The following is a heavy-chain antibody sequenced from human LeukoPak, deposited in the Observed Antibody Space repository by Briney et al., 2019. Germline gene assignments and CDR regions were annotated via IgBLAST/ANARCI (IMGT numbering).Heavy chain of an antibody. CDR2: IGGTGDRT. Sequence: PGGALRLSCAASRFTFSSYAMCWVRQAPGRGLEWVSTIGGTGDRTYYADSVKGRFTISRDNSMDTLFLQMNSLKAEDTAVNYCAKDPVVYHGGSGWHYFDYWGQGTLVTVSS. J-gene: IGHJ4*02. V-gene: IGHV3-23*01. CDR3: AKDPVVYHGGSGWHYFDY. CDR1: RFTFSSYA. D-gene: IGHD6-19*01.